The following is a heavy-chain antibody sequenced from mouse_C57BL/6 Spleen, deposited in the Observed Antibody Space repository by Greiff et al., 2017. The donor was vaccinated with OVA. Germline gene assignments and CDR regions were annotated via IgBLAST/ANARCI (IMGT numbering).Heavy chain of an antibody. CDR3: ARPYYYGSSYAMDY. V-gene: IGHV1-64*01. Sequence: QVQLQQPGAELVKPGASVKLSCKASGYTFTSYWMHWVKQRPGQGLEWIGMIHPNSGSTNYNEKFKSKATLTVDKSSSPAYMQLSSLTSEDSAVYYCARPYYYGSSYAMDYWGQGTSVTVSS. CDR2: IHPNSGST. J-gene: IGHJ4*01. D-gene: IGHD1-1*01. CDR1: GYTFTSYW.